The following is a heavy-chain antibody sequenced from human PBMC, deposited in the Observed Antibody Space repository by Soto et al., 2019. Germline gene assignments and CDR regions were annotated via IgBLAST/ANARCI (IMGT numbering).Heavy chain of an antibody. D-gene: IGHD3-16*02. CDR2: ISGSGSNT. V-gene: IGHV3-23*01. CDR3: AKAPMITFGGVIVTGDYFDY. J-gene: IGHJ4*02. CDR1: GFTFSSYA. Sequence: GGSLRLSCAASGFTFSSYAMSWVRQAPGKGLEWVSTISGSGSNTYYADSVKGRFTISRDSSKNTLYLQMNSLRAEDTAVYYCAKAPMITFGGVIVTGDYFDYWGQGTLVTVSS.